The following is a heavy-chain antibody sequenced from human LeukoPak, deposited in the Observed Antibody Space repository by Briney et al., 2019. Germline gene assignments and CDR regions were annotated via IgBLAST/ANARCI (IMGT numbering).Heavy chain of an antibody. J-gene: IGHJ4*02. D-gene: IGHD3-22*01. Sequence: ASVKVSCKATGYTFTSYYMHWVRQAPGQGLEWMGLINPSGGSTSYAQKFQGRVTMTRDTSTSTVYMELSSLRSEDTAVYYCARDRHYYDSLERVFDYWGQGTLVTVSS. V-gene: IGHV1-46*01. CDR3: ARDRHYYDSLERVFDY. CDR1: GYTFTSYY. CDR2: INPSGGST.